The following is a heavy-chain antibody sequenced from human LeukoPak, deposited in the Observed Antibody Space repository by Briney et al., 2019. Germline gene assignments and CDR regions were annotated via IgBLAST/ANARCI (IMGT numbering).Heavy chain of an antibody. CDR1: GFTVSSNY. CDR3: ARDPGYSYGFDY. V-gene: IGHV3-53*01. D-gene: IGHD5-18*01. Sequence: GSLRLSCAASGFTVSSNYMNWVRQAPGKGLEWVSVIYSGGSTYYADSVKGRFTISRDNAKNSLYPQMNSLRAEDTAVYYCARDPGYSYGFDYWGQGTLVTVSS. CDR2: IYSGGST. J-gene: IGHJ4*02.